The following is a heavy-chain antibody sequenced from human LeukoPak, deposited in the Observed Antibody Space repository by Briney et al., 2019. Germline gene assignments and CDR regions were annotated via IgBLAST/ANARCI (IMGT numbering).Heavy chain of an antibody. V-gene: IGHV4-39*01. CDR3: ARGSSGYYDAFDI. CDR2: IYYSGSA. D-gene: IGHD3-22*01. CDR1: GGSISSSSYY. J-gene: IGHJ3*02. Sequence: SETLSLTCTVSGGSISSSSYYWGWIRQPPGKGLEWIGSIYYSGSADYNPSLKSRVTISVDTSKNQFSLKLSSVTAADTAVYYCARGSSGYYDAFDIWGQGTMVTVSS.